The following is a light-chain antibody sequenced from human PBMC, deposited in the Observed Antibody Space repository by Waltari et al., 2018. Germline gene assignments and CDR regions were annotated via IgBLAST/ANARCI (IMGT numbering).Light chain of an antibody. CDR1: SSDVGGYNY. Sequence: QSALTQPASVSGSPGQSITISCTGTSSDVGGYNYVSWYQQHPGKAPTLMIYEVSTRPSGVSNRFSGSKSGNTASLTISGLQAEDEADYYCSSYTSSSTLEVFGTGTKVTVL. J-gene: IGLJ1*01. CDR2: EVS. V-gene: IGLV2-14*01. CDR3: SSYTSSSTLEV.